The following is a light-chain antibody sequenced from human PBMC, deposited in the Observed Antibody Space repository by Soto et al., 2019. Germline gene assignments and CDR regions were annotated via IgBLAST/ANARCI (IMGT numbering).Light chain of an antibody. CDR1: QSISSY. CDR2: AAS. Sequence: DIQMTQSPSSLSASVGDRVTITCRASQSISSYLNWYQQKPGKAPKLLIYAASSLQSGVPSRFSGSGSGTDFTLTISSLKPEDFATYYCQQSFRFGQGTKVDIK. CDR3: QQSFR. J-gene: IGKJ1*01. V-gene: IGKV1-39*01.